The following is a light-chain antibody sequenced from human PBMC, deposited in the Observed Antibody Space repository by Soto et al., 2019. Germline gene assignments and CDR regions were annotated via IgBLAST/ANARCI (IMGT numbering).Light chain of an antibody. J-gene: IGKJ1*01. CDR3: QQYNSYSPT. Sequence: DVQMTQFPSTLSASVGERVTIACRASQSIGSSLAWYQHKPGKAPNLLIYKASRLESGVPSRFSGSGSETEFTLTISGLQPGDSATYYCQQYNSYSPTFGQGTKVDI. CDR2: KAS. CDR1: QSIGSS. V-gene: IGKV1-5*03.